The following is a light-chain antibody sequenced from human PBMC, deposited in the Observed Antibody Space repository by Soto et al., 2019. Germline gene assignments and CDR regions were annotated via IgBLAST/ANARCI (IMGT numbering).Light chain of an antibody. V-gene: IGKV3-20*01. CDR1: QSVSSSY. Sequence: EIVLTQSPGTLSLSPGERATLSCRASQSVSSSYLAWYRQKPGQAPRLLIYGASSRATGIPDRFSGSGSGTDFTLTISRLEPGDFGVYFCHQYGKSPRTFGQGTKVDIK. CDR2: GAS. CDR3: HQYGKSPRT. J-gene: IGKJ1*01.